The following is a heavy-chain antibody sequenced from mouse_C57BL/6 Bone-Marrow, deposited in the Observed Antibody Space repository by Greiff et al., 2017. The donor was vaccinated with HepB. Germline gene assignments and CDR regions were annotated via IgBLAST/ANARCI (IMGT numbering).Heavy chain of an antibody. CDR2: IRNKANGYTT. D-gene: IGHD2-1*01. J-gene: IGHJ1*03. V-gene: IGHV7-3*01. CDR3: ARSLYYGNFYWYVDV. CDR1: GFTFTDYY. Sequence: EVKLMESGGGLVQPGGSLSLSCAASGFTFTDYYMSWVRQPPGKALEWLGFIRNKANGYTTEYSASVKGRFTISRDNSQSILYLQMNALRAEDSATYYCARSLYYGNFYWYVDVWGTGTTVTVSS.